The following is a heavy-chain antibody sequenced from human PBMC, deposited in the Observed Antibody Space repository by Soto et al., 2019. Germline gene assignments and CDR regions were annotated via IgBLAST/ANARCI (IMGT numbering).Heavy chain of an antibody. Sequence: QVQLVESGGGVVQPGRSLRLSCAASGFTFSSYGMHWVRQAPGKGLEWVAVISYDGSNKYYADSVKGRFTISRDNSKNTLYLQMNSLRAEDTAVYYCAKGTYDYWSGSYWGQGTLVTVSS. J-gene: IGHJ4*02. CDR1: GFTFSSYG. CDR3: AKGTYDYWSGSY. CDR2: ISYDGSNK. D-gene: IGHD3-10*01. V-gene: IGHV3-30*18.